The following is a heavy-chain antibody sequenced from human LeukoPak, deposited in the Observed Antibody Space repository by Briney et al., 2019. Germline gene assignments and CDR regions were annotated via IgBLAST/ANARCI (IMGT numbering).Heavy chain of an antibody. CDR3: ARYEYSSNQKYYDY. CDR2: ISGSGGST. CDR1: GFTFSSYA. J-gene: IGHJ4*02. Sequence: GGSLRLSCAASGFTFSSYAMSWVRQAPGKGLEWVSAISGSGGSTYYADSVKGRLTISRDNSKNTLYLQMNSLRAEDTAVYYCARYEYSSNQKYYDYWGQGTLVTVSS. V-gene: IGHV3-23*01. D-gene: IGHD6-6*01.